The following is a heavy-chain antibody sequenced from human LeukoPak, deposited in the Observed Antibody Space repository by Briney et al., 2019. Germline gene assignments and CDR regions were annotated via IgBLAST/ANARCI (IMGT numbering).Heavy chain of an antibody. Sequence: GGSLRLSCAASGFTFSNFAMSWVRQAPGKGLEWVANIKQDGSEKYYVDSVKGRFTVSRDNAKNSLYLQMNSLRAEDTAVYYCARGIVPEESPCYFDYWGQGTLVTVSS. V-gene: IGHV3-7*01. J-gene: IGHJ4*02. CDR1: GFTFSNFA. CDR2: IKQDGSEK. D-gene: IGHD2-2*01. CDR3: ARGIVPEESPCYFDY.